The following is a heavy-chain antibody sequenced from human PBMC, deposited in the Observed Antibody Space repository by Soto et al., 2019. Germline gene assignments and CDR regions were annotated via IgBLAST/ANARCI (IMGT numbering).Heavy chain of an antibody. V-gene: IGHV3-23*01. J-gene: IGHJ4*02. CDR2: ISASGGST. D-gene: IGHD1-7*01. CDR1: GFSSSDYA. Sequence: XGSLRLSCVASGFSSSDYAMKWVRQAPGKGLEWVSGISASGGSTHYADFVKGRFTMSRDNSKSTLYLEMSNLRAGDTAVYYCEAYNWNSQPGVWGQGTLVTVSS. CDR3: EAYNWNSQPGV.